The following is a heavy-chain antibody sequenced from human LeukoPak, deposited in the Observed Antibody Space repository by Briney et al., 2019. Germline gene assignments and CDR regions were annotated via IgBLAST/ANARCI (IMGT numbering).Heavy chain of an antibody. V-gene: IGHV4-59*01. CDR3: ATYSYGPYYYYYYMDV. Sequence: SETLSLTCTVSGGSISSYYWSWIRQPPGKGLEWIGYIYYSGSTNYNPSLKSRVTISVDTSKNQFSLKLSSVTAADTAAYYCATYSYGPYYYYYYMDVWGKGTTVTVSS. D-gene: IGHD5-18*01. CDR1: GGSISSYY. J-gene: IGHJ6*03. CDR2: IYYSGST.